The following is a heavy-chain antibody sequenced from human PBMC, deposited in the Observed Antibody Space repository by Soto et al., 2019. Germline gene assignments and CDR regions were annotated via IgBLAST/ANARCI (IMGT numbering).Heavy chain of an antibody. CDR3: ARDGVAAGNINFDY. D-gene: IGHD6-25*01. J-gene: IGHJ4*02. CDR1: GYTFTNYA. V-gene: IGHV1-3*01. Sequence: ASVKVSCKASGYTFTNYAMHWVRQAPGQRLEWMGWINGGNGNTKYSPKLQDRVTITRDTSASTAYMELSSLRSEDTALYYCARDGVAAGNINFDYWGQGTLVTVSA. CDR2: INGGNGNT.